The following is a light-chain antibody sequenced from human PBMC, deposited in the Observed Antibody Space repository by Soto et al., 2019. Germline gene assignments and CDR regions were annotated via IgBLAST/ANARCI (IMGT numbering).Light chain of an antibody. Sequence: DIQMTQSPSSLSASVGDRVTITCRASQSISSYLNWYQQKPGKAPKLLIYAASSLQSGVPSSFSGSGSGTDFTLTIRSLQPEDFATYYCQHSYSTPPTFGQGNKVEIK. J-gene: IGKJ1*01. CDR2: AAS. CDR1: QSISSY. V-gene: IGKV1-39*01. CDR3: QHSYSTPPT.